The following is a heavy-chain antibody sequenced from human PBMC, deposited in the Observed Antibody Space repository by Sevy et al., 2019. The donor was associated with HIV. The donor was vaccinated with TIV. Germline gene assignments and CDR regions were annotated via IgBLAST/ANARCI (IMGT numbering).Heavy chain of an antibody. J-gene: IGHJ6*03. CDR2: IRSEAYGGTT. D-gene: IGHD6-13*01. CDR1: GFTFDDYA. CDR3: TRNIRDLVPYYYYYMDV. V-gene: IGHV3-49*04. Sequence: GGSLRLSCTGSGFTFDDYAVSWVRQAPGKGLEWVGFIRSEAYGGTTAYGASVKGRFTISRDDSKNIAYLQMNSLKTDDTAVYYCTRNIRDLVPYYYYYMDVWVKGTTVTVSS.